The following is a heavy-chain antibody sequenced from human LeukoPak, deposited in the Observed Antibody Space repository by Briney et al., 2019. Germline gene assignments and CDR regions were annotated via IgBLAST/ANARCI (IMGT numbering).Heavy chain of an antibody. J-gene: IGHJ3*02. CDR2: INPNSGGA. CDR3: ARAYDYVWGSARYSAFDI. CDR1: GYTFTGYY. D-gene: IGHD3-16*02. Sequence: GASVKVSCKASGYTFTGYYMHWVRQAPGQGLEWMGWINPNSGGANYAQKFQGRVTMTRDTSITTASTELTTLRSHDTAVYYCARAYDYVWGSARYSAFDIWGHGTMVTVSS. V-gene: IGHV1-2*02.